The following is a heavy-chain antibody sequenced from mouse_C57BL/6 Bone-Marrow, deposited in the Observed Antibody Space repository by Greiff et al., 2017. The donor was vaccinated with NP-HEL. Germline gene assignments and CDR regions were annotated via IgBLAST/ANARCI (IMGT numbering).Heavy chain of an antibody. V-gene: IGHV1-61*01. CDR2: IYPSDSET. Sequence: QVQLQQPGAELVRPGSSVKLSCKASGYTFTSYWMDWVKQRPGQGLEWIGNIYPSDSETHYNQKFKDKATLTVDKSSSTAYMQLSSLTSEDSAVYYCARSIYGNRYWYFDVWGTGTTVTVSS. CDR1: GYTFTSYW. CDR3: ARSIYGNRYWYFDV. D-gene: IGHD2-1*01. J-gene: IGHJ1*03.